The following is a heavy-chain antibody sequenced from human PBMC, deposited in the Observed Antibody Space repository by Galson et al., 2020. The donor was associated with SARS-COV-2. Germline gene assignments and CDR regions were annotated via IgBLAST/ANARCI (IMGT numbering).Heavy chain of an antibody. Sequence: QLGESLKISCAASGFTFSGSAMHWVRQASGKGLEWVGRIRSKANSYATAYAASVKGMFTISRDDSKNTAYLQMNSLKTEDTAVYYCTRSSRSDTAMVISYYYDGMAVWGQGTTFTVSS. D-gene: IGHD5-18*01. V-gene: IGHV3-73*01. J-gene: IGHJ6*02. CDR2: IRSKANSYAT. CDR1: GFTFSGSA. CDR3: TRSSRSDTAMVISYYYDGMAV.